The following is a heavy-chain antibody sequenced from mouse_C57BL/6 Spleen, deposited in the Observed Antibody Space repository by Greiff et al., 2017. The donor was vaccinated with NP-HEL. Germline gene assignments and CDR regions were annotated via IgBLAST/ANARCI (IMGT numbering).Heavy chain of an antibody. D-gene: IGHD1-2*01. CDR3: ARRLFDY. CDR1: GFTFSDYG. Sequence: DVKLVESGGGLVKPGGSLKLSCAASGFTFSDYGMHWVRQAPEQGLEWVAYISSGSSTIYYADTVKGRFTISRDNANNTLFLQMTSLRSEDTAMYYCARRLFDYWGQGTTLTVSS. V-gene: IGHV5-17*01. J-gene: IGHJ2*01. CDR2: ISSGSSTI.